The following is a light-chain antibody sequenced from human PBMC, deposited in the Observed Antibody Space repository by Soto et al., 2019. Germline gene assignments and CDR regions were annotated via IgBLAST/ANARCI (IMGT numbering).Light chain of an antibody. CDR1: SSNIGSNY. Sequence: QSVLTQPPSASGTPGQRVTISCSGSSSNIGSNYVSWYQHLPGAAPKLLIYRSDQRPSRVPDRFSGSKSGTSASLAISGLRSEDEADYFCAVRDDSLSGHWVFGGGTKVTVL. V-gene: IGLV1-47*01. J-gene: IGLJ3*02. CDR2: RSD. CDR3: AVRDDSLSGHWV.